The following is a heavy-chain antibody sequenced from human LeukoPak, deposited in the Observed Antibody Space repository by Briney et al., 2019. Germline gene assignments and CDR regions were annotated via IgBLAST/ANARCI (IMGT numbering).Heavy chain of an antibody. CDR1: GDSISTGGYF. V-gene: IGHV4-61*02. D-gene: IGHD3-10*01. Sequence: SQTLSLTCTVSGDSISTGGYFWSWIRQPAGKGLEWIVRIYAGGKTNYNPSLRSRVTISVYTSRNQFSLKLNSVTAADTAVYYCARMDYYGSGTYHSWFDPWGQGTLVTVSS. CDR3: ARMDYYGSGTYHSWFDP. J-gene: IGHJ5*02. CDR2: IYAGGKT.